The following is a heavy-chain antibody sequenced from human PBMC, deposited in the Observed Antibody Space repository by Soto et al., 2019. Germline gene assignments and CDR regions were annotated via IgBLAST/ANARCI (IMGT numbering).Heavy chain of an antibody. CDR1: GGSFSGYF. CDR3: ARVYSSYYYYMYV. V-gene: IGHV4-34*01. D-gene: IGHD4-4*01. Sequence: QAQLQQWGAGLLKPSETLSLTCAVYGGSFSGYFWTWIRQPPGKGLEWIGEINHSGSTNYNPSLESRVTISVDTSKNQFSLKLISVTAADTAVYYCARVYSSYYYYMYVWDKGTTVTVSS. CDR2: INHSGST. J-gene: IGHJ6*03.